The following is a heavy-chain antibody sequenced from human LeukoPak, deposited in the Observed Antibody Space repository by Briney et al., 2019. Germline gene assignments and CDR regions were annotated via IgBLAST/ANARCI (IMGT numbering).Heavy chain of an antibody. D-gene: IGHD3-22*01. J-gene: IGHJ3*01. CDR1: GGSISSYY. Sequence: SETLSLTCTVSGGSISSYYWSWIRQPPGKGLEWIGYIYYSGSTNYNPSLKSRVTISVDTSKNQFSLKLSSVTAADTAVYYCARSITMIVVDDAFDFWGQGTMVTVSS. V-gene: IGHV4-59*01. CDR3: ARSITMIVVDDAFDF. CDR2: IYYSGST.